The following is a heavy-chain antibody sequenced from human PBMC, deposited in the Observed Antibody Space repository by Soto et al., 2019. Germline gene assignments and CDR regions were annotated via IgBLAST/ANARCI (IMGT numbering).Heavy chain of an antibody. V-gene: IGHV1-18*01. D-gene: IGHD1-26*01. CDR1: GYTYTRYG. J-gene: IGHJ4*02. Sequence: ASVKVSCQTSGYTYTRYGISWVRQAPGQGLEWMGWISAYNGNTNYAQKLQGRATMTTDTSTSTAYMELRSLRVDDTAVYYCARDFIVGAPDYFDYWGQGTLVTVSS. CDR2: ISAYNGNT. CDR3: ARDFIVGAPDYFDY.